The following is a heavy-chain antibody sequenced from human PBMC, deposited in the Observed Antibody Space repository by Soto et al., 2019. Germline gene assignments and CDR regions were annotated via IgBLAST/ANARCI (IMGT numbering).Heavy chain of an antibody. J-gene: IGHJ4*02. CDR1: GYTFSNYG. CDR2: INAGNGNT. CDR3: AIGPGGPDGPGDY. Sequence: ASVKVSCKVSGYTFSNYGIHWVRQAPGQRLEWMGWINAGNGNTKYSQKFQGRVTITRDTSASTAYMELSSLRSEDTAVYYCAIGPGGPDGPGDYWGQGTLVTVSS. D-gene: IGHD2-15*01. V-gene: IGHV1-3*01.